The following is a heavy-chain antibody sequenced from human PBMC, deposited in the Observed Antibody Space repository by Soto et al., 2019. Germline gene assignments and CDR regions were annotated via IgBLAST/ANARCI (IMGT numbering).Heavy chain of an antibody. Sequence: GGSLRLFCAASGFTLSQCWMLWVRHVLEKGMVWVSRIRGDGNDANYADSVKGRFTISRDNAKNTLDLQMNSLRAEDTAVYYCARDLVLGSDRLCLWGQGTLDTVSS. CDR2: IRGDGNDA. D-gene: IGHD3-10*01. CDR3: ARDLVLGSDRLCL. CDR1: GFTLSQCW. J-gene: IGHJ4*02. V-gene: IGHV3-74*01.